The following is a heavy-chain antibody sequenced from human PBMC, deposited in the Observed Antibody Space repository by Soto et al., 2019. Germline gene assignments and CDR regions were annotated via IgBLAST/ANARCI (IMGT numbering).Heavy chain of an antibody. CDR3: ARGFEYSSSSLDYYYMDV. CDR1: GGSFSGYY. CDR2: INHSGST. J-gene: IGHJ6*03. V-gene: IGHV4-34*01. Sequence: SETLSLTCAVYGGSFSGYYLSWIRQPPGKGLEWIGEINHSGSTNYNPSLKSRVTISVDTSKNQFSLKLSSVTAADTAVYYCARGFEYSSSSLDYYYMDVWGKGTTVTVSS. D-gene: IGHD6-6*01.